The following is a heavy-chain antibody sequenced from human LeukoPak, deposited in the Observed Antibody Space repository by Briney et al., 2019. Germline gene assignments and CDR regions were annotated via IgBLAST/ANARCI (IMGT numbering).Heavy chain of an antibody. D-gene: IGHD3-10*01. CDR3: ARKGEWDMVRGALDY. CDR2: ISNSGTTT. V-gene: IGHV3-48*03. CDR1: EFTFSSYE. Sequence: GGCLRLSCAASEFTFSSYEMNWVRQAPGKGLEWVSYISNSGTTTYYADSVKGRFTISRDNAKSSLYLQMNGLRAEDTAVYYCARKGEWDMVRGALDYWGQGTLVTVSS. J-gene: IGHJ4*02.